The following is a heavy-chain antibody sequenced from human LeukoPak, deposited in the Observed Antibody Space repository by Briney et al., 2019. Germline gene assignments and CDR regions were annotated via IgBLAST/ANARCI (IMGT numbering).Heavy chain of an antibody. D-gene: IGHD1-26*01. Sequence: GGSLRLSCAASGFTFSDYYMSWIRQAPGKGLEWFSYINSSGSTIYYADSVKGRFTISRDNSKNTLYLQMHSLRAEDTAVYYCAKVGGSYGLDAFDIWGQGTMVTASS. CDR1: GFTFSDYY. CDR2: INSSGSTI. J-gene: IGHJ3*02. CDR3: AKVGGSYGLDAFDI. V-gene: IGHV3-11*01.